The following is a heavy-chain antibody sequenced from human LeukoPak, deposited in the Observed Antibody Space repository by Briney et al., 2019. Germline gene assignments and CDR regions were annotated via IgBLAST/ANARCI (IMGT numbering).Heavy chain of an antibody. CDR3: ARVYYDSSGYYSIDY. J-gene: IGHJ4*02. CDR1: GGTFSSYA. D-gene: IGHD3-22*01. Sequence: SVKVSFKASGGTFSSYAISWVRQAPGQGLEWMGGIIPIFGTANYAQKFQGRVTITSDESTSTAYMELSSLRSEDTAVYYCARVYYDSSGYYSIDYWGQGTLVTVSS. CDR2: IIPIFGTA. V-gene: IGHV1-69*13.